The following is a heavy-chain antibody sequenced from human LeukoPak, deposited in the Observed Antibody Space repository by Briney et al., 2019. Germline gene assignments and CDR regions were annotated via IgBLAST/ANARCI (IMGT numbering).Heavy chain of an antibody. D-gene: IGHD4-17*01. CDR2: ISGSGGNT. J-gene: IGHJ4*02. V-gene: IGHV3-23*01. CDR1: GFSFSAYV. CDR3: ATEKRSTTAYDY. Sequence: GGSLRLSCAASGFSFSAYVMSLVRQAPGKGLAWVSDISGSGGNTHYADSVKGRFTISRDNSKNTLYLQMNSLRAEDTALYYCATEKRSTTAYDYWGQGTLVTVSS.